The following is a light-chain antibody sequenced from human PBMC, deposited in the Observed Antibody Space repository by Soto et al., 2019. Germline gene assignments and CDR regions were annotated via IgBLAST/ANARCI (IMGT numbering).Light chain of an antibody. CDR1: PSISSW. CDR2: KAS. Sequence: DIQMTQSPSTLSASVGDRVTITCRASPSISSWLAWYQQNPGKAPKLLIYKASSLESGVPSRFSGSGSGTEFTLTISSLQPDDFATYYCQQYNSYSTFGQGTKLEIK. V-gene: IGKV1-5*03. CDR3: QQYNSYST. J-gene: IGKJ2*01.